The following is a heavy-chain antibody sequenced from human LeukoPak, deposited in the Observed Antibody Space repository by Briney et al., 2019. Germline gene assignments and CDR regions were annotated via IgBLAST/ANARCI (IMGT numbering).Heavy chain of an antibody. Sequence: GGSLRLSCAGSGFTFRSYNMNWVRQAPGRGLEWVSYISTGSNDIFYADSVKGRFTISRDDAQSSLHLQMDSLRNEDTAVYYCTRDYCGRFCSAVWGQGTTVTVSS. J-gene: IGHJ6*02. CDR2: ISTGSNDI. D-gene: IGHD3-3*01. V-gene: IGHV3-48*02. CDR3: TRDYCGRFCSAV. CDR1: GFTFRSYN.